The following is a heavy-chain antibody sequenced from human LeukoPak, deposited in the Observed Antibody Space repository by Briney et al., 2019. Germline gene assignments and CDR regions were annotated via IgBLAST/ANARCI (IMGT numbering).Heavy chain of an antibody. Sequence: ASVKVSCKASGYTFTSYYMHWVRQAPGQGLEWMGIINPSGGSTSYAQKFQGRVTITADESTSTAYMELSSLRSEDTAVYYCARDRSGYSGFGYWGQGTLVTVSS. D-gene: IGHD5-12*01. V-gene: IGHV1-46*01. J-gene: IGHJ4*02. CDR3: ARDRSGYSGFGY. CDR2: INPSGGST. CDR1: GYTFTSYY.